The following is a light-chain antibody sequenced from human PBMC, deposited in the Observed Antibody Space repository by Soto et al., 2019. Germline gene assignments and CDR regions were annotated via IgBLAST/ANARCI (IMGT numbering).Light chain of an antibody. Sequence: QSVLTQPPSVSGSPGQRVTISCTGSSSNIGAGYDVHWYQQLPGTAPKLLIYGNSNRPSGVPDRFSGSKSGTSASLAITGLQAEDEADYYCQYYDSSLSVSFGTGNKVTGL. CDR2: GNS. CDR1: SSNIGAGYD. CDR3: QYYDSSLSVS. V-gene: IGLV1-40*01. J-gene: IGLJ1*01.